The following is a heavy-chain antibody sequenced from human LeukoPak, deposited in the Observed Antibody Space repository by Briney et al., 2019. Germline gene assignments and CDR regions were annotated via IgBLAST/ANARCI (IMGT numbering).Heavy chain of an antibody. D-gene: IGHD3-3*01. CDR2: IYYSGST. CDR3: ARGYDFWSGYFYYYYYMDV. Sequence: SETLSLTCTVSGGSISSYYWSWIRQPPGKGLEWIGYIYYSGSTNYNPSLKSRVTIPVDTSKNQFSLKLSSVTAADTAVYYCARGYDFWSGYFYYYYYMDVWGKGTTVTVSS. V-gene: IGHV4-59*01. CDR1: GGSISSYY. J-gene: IGHJ6*03.